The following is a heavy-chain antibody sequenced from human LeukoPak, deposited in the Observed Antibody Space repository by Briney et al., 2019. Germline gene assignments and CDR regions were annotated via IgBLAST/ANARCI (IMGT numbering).Heavy chain of an antibody. Sequence: SVKVSCKASGGTFSSYAISWVRQAPGQGLEWMGRIIPILGIANYAQKFQGRVTITADKSTSTAYMELSSLRSEDTAVYYCASGGGYSGYDSGDYWGQGTLVTVSS. D-gene: IGHD5-12*01. V-gene: IGHV1-69*04. CDR1: GGTFSSYA. CDR3: ASGGGYSGYDSGDY. CDR2: IIPILGIA. J-gene: IGHJ4*02.